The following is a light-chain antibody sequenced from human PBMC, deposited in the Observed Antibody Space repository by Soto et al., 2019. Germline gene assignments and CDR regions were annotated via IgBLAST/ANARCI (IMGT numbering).Light chain of an antibody. V-gene: IGKV1-5*03. CDR1: QTVRNW. Sequence: DIQMTQSPSTLSESVGDRAIITCRASQTVRNWLAWFQQKPGEAPRLLIYKASRLETGVPSRFSGSGYGTDFTLTITNLVPGDSATYFCQQYDASPLTFGQGPKLE. J-gene: IGKJ2*01. CDR3: QQYDASPLT. CDR2: KAS.